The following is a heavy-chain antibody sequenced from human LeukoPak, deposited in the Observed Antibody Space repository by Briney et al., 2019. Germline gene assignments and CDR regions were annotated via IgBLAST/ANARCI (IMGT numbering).Heavy chain of an antibody. CDR2: INPNSGGT. CDR1: GYTFTGYY. V-gene: IGHV1-2*02. CDR3: ARAGELNYYASSAYYIH. J-gene: IGHJ4*02. Sequence: GASVKVSCKASGYTFTGYYMHWVRQAPGQGLEWMGWINPNSGGTYYAQKFQGRVTMTRDTSITTAYMELSRLRSDDTAVYFCARAGELNYYASSAYYIHWGQGTLVTVSS. D-gene: IGHD3-22*01.